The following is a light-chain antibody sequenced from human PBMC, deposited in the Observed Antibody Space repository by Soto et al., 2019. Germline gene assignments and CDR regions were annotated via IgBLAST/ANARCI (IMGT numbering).Light chain of an antibody. CDR2: DAS. V-gene: IGKV3-11*01. Sequence: EIVLTQSPATLSLSPGERATLSCGASQSVITFLAWYQQRPGQAPRLLIYDASNRATGVPARFSGSGSGTDFTLTISSLEPEDFAVYYCQQRYKWPPLPFGGGTKVELK. CDR1: QSVITF. CDR3: QQRYKWPPLP. J-gene: IGKJ4*01.